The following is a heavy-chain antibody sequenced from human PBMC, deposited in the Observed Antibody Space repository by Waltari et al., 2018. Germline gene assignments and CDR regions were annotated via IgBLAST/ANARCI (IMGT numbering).Heavy chain of an antibody. CDR2: IYYSGST. Sequence: QVQLQESGPGLVKPSETLSLTCTVSGGSIRSYSWSWIRQPPGKGLAWIGYIYYSGSTNYNPSLKRRVTISVDTSKNQFSLKLSSVTAADTAVYYCARVVQLERFDYWGQGTLVTVSS. V-gene: IGHV4-59*01. CDR1: GGSIRSYS. D-gene: IGHD1-1*01. J-gene: IGHJ4*02. CDR3: ARVVQLERFDY.